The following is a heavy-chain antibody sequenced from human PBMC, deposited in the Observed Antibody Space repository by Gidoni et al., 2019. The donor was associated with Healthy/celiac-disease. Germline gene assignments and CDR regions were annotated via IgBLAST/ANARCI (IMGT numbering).Heavy chain of an antibody. Sequence: EVQLVESGGGLVQPGGSLRLSCAASGFTFSSYSMNWVRQAPGKGLEWVSSIRSSSRYIDYADAVKGRFTISRDNAKNSLYLQMNSLRAEDTAVYYCARDSSGWYGMDVWGQGTTVTVSS. D-gene: IGHD6-19*01. CDR3: ARDSSGWYGMDV. V-gene: IGHV3-21*01. J-gene: IGHJ6*02. CDR2: IRSSSRYI. CDR1: GFTFSSYS.